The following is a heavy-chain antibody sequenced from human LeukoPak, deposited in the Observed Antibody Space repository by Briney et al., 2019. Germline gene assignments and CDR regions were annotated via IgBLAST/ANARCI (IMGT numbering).Heavy chain of an antibody. CDR2: ISAYNGNT. J-gene: IGHJ4*02. CDR3: ARDNEVVAATLYY. V-gene: IGHV1-18*04. D-gene: IGHD2-15*01. CDR1: GYTSTGYY. Sequence: ASVKVSCKASGYTSTGYYMHWVRQAPGQGLEWMGWISAYNGNTNYAQKLQGRVTMTTDTSTSTAYMELRSLRSDDTAVYYCARDNEVVAATLYYWGQGTLVTVSS.